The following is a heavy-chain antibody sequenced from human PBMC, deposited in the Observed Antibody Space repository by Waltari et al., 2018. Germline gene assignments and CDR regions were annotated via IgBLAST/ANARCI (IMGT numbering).Heavy chain of an antibody. V-gene: IGHV3-23*01. CDR3: AKVYSGSYLDY. CDR1: GFTFSNYA. Sequence: EVQLLESGGGLVQPGGSLRLSCAASGFTFSNYAMSWVRQAPGKGLEWVSAISGSGDGTYHGDSVKGRFTISRDNSKNTLGLQMNSLRVEDTAIYFCAKVYSGSYLDYWGQGTLVTVSS. J-gene: IGHJ4*02. CDR2: ISGSGDGT. D-gene: IGHD1-26*01.